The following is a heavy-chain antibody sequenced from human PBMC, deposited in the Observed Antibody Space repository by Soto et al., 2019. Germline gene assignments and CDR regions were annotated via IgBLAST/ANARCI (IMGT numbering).Heavy chain of an antibody. J-gene: IGHJ6*02. CDR1: GFTFSSYA. V-gene: IGHV3-23*01. D-gene: IGHD6-13*01. CDR2: ISGSGGST. CDR3: AKDRIAAAGTPSYYYSYGMDV. Sequence: GGSLRLSCAASGFTFSSYAMSWVRQAPGKGLEWVSAISGSGGSTYYADSVKGRFTISRDNSKNTLYLQMNSLRAEDTAVYYCAKDRIAAAGTPSYYYSYGMDVWGQGTTVTVSS.